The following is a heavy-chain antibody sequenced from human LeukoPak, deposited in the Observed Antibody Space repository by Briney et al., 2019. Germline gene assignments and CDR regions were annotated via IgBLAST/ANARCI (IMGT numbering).Heavy chain of an antibody. CDR3: ARVGGGNYHPLDY. Sequence: GGSLRLSCAASAFTFSDHSMHWVRQAPGKGLEWVSSTAYDSSNTYYADSVKGRFTISRDNSKNTLYLQLSSLRIEDTAVYYCARVGGGNYHPLDYWGQGTLVTVSS. CDR1: AFTFSDHS. V-gene: IGHV3-30-3*01. J-gene: IGHJ4*02. CDR2: TAYDSSNT. D-gene: IGHD3-22*01.